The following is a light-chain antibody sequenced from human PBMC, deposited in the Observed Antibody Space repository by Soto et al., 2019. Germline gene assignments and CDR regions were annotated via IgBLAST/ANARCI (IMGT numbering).Light chain of an antibody. CDR2: EVS. V-gene: IGLV2-14*03. J-gene: IGLJ1*01. CDR1: SSDVGGYNY. Sequence: LTQPASVSGSPGQSITISCTGTSSDVGGYNYVSWYQQHPGKAPKLMIYEVSNRPSGDSDRFSGSKSGNTASLTISGLQAEDEADYYCSSYTSSSTPYVFGSGTKVTVL. CDR3: SSYTSSSTPYV.